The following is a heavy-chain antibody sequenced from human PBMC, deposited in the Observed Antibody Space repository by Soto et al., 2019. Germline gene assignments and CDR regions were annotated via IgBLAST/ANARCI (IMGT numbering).Heavy chain of an antibody. D-gene: IGHD2-15*01. V-gene: IGHV3-33*01. CDR2: IWHDGRNK. Sequence: QVQLVESGGGVVQPGRSLRLSCAASGFTFSGYGMHWVRQAPCKGLEWVALIWHDGRNKYYADSMKGRFTISRDNSKNTLKLQRNSLRAEDTALYYCASLGYCSGGSSYFLWYWGQGTLVTVSS. CDR1: GFTFSGYG. CDR3: ASLGYCSGGSSYFLWY. J-gene: IGHJ4*02.